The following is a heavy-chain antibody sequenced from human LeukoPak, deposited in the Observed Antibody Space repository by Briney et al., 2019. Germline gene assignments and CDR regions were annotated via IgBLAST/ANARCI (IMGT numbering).Heavy chain of an antibody. CDR1: GYTFTSYG. J-gene: IGHJ3*02. Sequence: ASVKVSCKASGYTFTSYGISWVRQAPGLGLEWMGWISAYNGNTNYAQKLQGRVTMTTDTSTSTAYMELRSLRSDDTAVYYCARILWFGELSPFDIWGQGTMVTVSS. V-gene: IGHV1-18*01. CDR3: ARILWFGELSPFDI. CDR2: ISAYNGNT. D-gene: IGHD3-10*01.